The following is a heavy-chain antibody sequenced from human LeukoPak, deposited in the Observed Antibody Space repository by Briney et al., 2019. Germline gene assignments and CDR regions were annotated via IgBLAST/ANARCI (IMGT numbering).Heavy chain of an antibody. CDR2: IYTSGST. CDR3: ARDHITISGVVRS. V-gene: IGHV4-4*07. D-gene: IGHD3-3*01. Sequence: SETLSLTCTVSGGSISSYYWSWIRQPTGKGLEWIGHIYTSGSTNYNPSLKSRVTMSVDTSKNQFSLKLSSVTAADTAVYYCARDHITISGVVRSWGAGTLVTVSS. CDR1: GGSISSYY. J-gene: IGHJ4*02.